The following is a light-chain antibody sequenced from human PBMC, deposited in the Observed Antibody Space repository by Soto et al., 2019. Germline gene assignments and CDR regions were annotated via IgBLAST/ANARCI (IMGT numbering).Light chain of an antibody. V-gene: IGKV3-15*01. J-gene: IGKJ5*01. Sequence: EIVLTQSPRTLSVSPGDRVTLSCRASQSVDINLAWYQQRAGQAPRLLVYGASTKATDMPGRFSGRGSGTEFTLEISRVETDDVGIYYCMQSTQLPPTFGQGTRLEIK. CDR1: QSVDIN. CDR3: MQSTQLPPT. CDR2: GAS.